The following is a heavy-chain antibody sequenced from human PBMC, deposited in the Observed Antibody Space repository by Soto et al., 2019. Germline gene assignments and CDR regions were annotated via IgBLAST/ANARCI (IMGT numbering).Heavy chain of an antibody. CDR2: ISYDGSNK. Sequence: GGSLRLSCAASGFTFSSYAMHWFRQAPGKGLEWVAVISYDGSNKYYTDSVKGRFTISRDNSKNTLYLQMNSLRAEDTAVYYCARDRDYYDSSGPTPTFDIWGQGTMVTVSS. J-gene: IGHJ3*02. CDR1: GFTFSSYA. CDR3: ARDRDYYDSSGPTPTFDI. D-gene: IGHD3-22*01. V-gene: IGHV3-30-3*01.